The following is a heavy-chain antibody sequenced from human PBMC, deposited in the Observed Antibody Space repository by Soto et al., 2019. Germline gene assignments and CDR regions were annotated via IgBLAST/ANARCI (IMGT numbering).Heavy chain of an antibody. V-gene: IGHV4-34*01. Sequence: SETLSLTCAVYGGSFSGYYWSWIRQPPGKGLEWIGEINHSGSTNYNPSLKSRVTISVDTSKNQFSLKLSSVTAADTAVYYCARGRGGVIVGRRYFDYWGQGTLVTVSS. J-gene: IGHJ4*02. CDR3: ARGRGGVIVGRRYFDY. CDR2: INHSGST. CDR1: GGSFSGYY. D-gene: IGHD2-15*01.